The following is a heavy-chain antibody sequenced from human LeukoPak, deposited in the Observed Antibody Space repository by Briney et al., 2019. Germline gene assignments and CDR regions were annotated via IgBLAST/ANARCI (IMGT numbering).Heavy chain of an antibody. J-gene: IGHJ5*02. CDR3: AKAEKYYYDSSGSYPHDP. V-gene: IGHV3-23*01. Sequence: PGGSLRLSCAASGFTFSSYAMSWVRQAPGKGLEWVSAISGSGGSTYYADSVKGRVTIARDNAKNTLELQMNSLRAEDTAVYYCAKAEKYYYDSSGSYPHDPWGQGTLVTVSS. CDR1: GFTFSSYA. D-gene: IGHD3-22*01. CDR2: ISGSGGST.